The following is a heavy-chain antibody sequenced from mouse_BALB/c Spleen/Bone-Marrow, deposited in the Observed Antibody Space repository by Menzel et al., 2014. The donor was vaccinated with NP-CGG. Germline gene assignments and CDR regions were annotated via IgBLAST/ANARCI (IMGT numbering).Heavy chain of an antibody. Sequence: VQLQQSGPELVKPGASMKISCKASGYSFXGYTMHWVKQSHGKNLEWIGLINPYNGGTSYNQKFMGKATLTVDKSSSTPYMELLSRTSEESAVYYCARWDYYVYAMDYWGQGTSVTVSP. V-gene: IGHV1-18*01. CDR1: GYSFXGYT. J-gene: IGHJ4*01. CDR2: INPYNGGT. D-gene: IGHD1-1*01. CDR3: ARWDYYVYAMDY.